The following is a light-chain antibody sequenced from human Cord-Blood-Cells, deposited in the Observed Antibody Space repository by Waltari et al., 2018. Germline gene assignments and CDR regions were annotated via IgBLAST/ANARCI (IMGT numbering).Light chain of an antibody. CDR3: QQSYSAPLT. CDR2: AAS. V-gene: IGKV1-39*01. Sequence: DTQMTQSPSSLSASVGDRVTITCRASQSISSYLNWYQQKPGKAPQRLIYAASSLQSGAPSRFSGSGSGADFALTISCLHPEDFATYYCQQSYSAPLTFGHRTKVEIK. CDR1: QSISSY. J-gene: IGKJ1*01.